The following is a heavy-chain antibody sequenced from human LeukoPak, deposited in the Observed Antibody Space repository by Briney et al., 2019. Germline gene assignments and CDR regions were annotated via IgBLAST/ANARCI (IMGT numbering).Heavy chain of an antibody. D-gene: IGHD5-12*01. CDR1: GFTFSSHG. V-gene: IGHV3-30*02. CDR3: AKDARYATILDY. CDR2: IRYDGTNK. Sequence: PGGSLRLSCAASGFTFSSHGMHWVRQAPGKGLEWVAFIRYDGTNKYYADSVKGRFTISRDNSKNTLYLQMNSLRAEDTAVYYCAKDARYATILDYWGQGTLVTVSS. J-gene: IGHJ4*02.